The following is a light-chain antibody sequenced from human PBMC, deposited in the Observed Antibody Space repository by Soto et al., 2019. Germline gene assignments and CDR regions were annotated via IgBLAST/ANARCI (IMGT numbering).Light chain of an antibody. J-gene: IGLJ1*01. Sequence: QSALTQPASVSGSPGQSITLSCTGTSSDVGGYNYVSWSQQHPGKAPKLMIYEVSNRPSGVSNRFSGSKSGNTASLTISGLQAEDEAYYYCSSYTTTNTYVFGTGTKLTVL. CDR2: EVS. V-gene: IGLV2-14*01. CDR1: SSDVGGYNY. CDR3: SSYTTTNTYV.